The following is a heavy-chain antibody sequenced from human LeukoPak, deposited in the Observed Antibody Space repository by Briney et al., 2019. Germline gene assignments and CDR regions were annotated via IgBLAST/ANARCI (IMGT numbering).Heavy chain of an antibody. Sequence: SETLSLTCTVSGGTFSSYYWSWIRQAPGKGLEWVGYIYYSGSTNYYPSLKSRVSISVYTSKNQFSLKLSSVTAADTAVYDCAREVDCSSTGCRDYWGQGTLVTVSS. J-gene: IGHJ4*02. CDR1: GGTFSSYY. CDR2: IYYSGST. CDR3: AREVDCSSTGCRDY. D-gene: IGHD2-2*01. V-gene: IGHV4-59*01.